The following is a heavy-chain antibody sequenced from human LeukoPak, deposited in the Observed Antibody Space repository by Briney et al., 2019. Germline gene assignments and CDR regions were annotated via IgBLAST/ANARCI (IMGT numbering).Heavy chain of an antibody. D-gene: IGHD5-12*01. CDR3: ARGRDIVGFDY. CDR2: INHSGST. Sequence: SGTLSLTCAVYGGSFSGYYWSWIRQPPGKGLEWIGEINHSGSTNYNPSLKSRVTISVDTSKNQFSLKLSSVTAADTAVYYCARGRDIVGFDYWGQGTLVTVSS. V-gene: IGHV4-34*01. CDR1: GGSFSGYY. J-gene: IGHJ4*02.